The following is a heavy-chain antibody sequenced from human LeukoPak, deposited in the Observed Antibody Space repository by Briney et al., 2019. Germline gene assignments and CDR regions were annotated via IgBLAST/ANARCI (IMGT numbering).Heavy chain of an antibody. CDR3: ARGFPLGPNFDY. Sequence: PSETLSLTCTVPGGSISTYYWSWIRQPAGKGLEWVANIKQDGSEKYYVDSVKGRFTISRDNAKNSLYLQMNSLRAEDTAVYYCARGFPLGPNFDYWGQGTLVTVFS. CDR2: IKQDGSEK. CDR1: GGSISTYY. J-gene: IGHJ4*02. V-gene: IGHV3-7*01.